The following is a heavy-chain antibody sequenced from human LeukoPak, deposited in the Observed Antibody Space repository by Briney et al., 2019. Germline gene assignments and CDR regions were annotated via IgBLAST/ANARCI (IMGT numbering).Heavy chain of an antibody. Sequence: PGGSLRLSCAASGFTVSSNYMSWVRQAPGKGLEWISYIDTSSSTMYYADSVMGRFTISRDNAKESLYLQMNSLRDEDTAVYYCAREDDSWGPNNLDLWGQGTMVTVSS. V-gene: IGHV3-48*02. CDR3: AREDDSWGPNNLDL. CDR1: GFTVSSNY. D-gene: IGHD7-27*01. CDR2: IDTSSSTM. J-gene: IGHJ3*01.